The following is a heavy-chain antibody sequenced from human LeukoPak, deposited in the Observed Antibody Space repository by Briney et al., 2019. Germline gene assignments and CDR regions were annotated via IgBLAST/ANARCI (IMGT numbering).Heavy chain of an antibody. CDR2: ISSSSSYI. CDR1: GFTFSSYS. CDR3: ARLAYYYDSSGSTYDAFDI. D-gene: IGHD3-22*01. V-gene: IGHV3-21*01. J-gene: IGHJ3*02. Sequence: GGSLRLSCAASGFTFSSYSMNWVRQAPGKGLEWVSSISSSSSYIYYADSVKGRFTISRDNAKNSLYLQMNSLRAEDTAVYYCARLAYYYDSSGSTYDAFDIWGQGTMVTVSS.